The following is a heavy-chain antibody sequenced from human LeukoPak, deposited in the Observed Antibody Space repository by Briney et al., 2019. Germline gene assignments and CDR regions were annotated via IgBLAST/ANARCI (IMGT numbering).Heavy chain of an antibody. V-gene: IGHV3-48*03. D-gene: IGHD4-17*01. CDR2: ISSSGSTI. CDR3: ARQEDHDYGDYYFDY. J-gene: IGHJ4*02. Sequence: PGGSLKLSCAASGFTFSSYEMNWVRQAPGKGLEWVSYISSSGSTIYYADSVEGRFTISRDNAKNSLYLQMNSLRAEDTAVYYCARQEDHDYGDYYFDYWGQGILVTVSS. CDR1: GFTFSSYE.